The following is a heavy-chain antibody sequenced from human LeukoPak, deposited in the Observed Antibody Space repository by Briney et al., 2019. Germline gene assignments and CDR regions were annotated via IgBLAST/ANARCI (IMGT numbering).Heavy chain of an antibody. D-gene: IGHD2-2*01. CDR3: ARGFLGYCSSTSCSTYDAFDI. V-gene: IGHV5-51*01. Sequence: GESLKISCKGSGYSFTSYWIGWVRQMPGKGLEWMGIIYPGDPDTRYSPSFQGQVTISADKSISTAYLQWSSLKASDTAMYYCARGFLGYCSSTSCSTYDAFDIWGQGTMVTVSS. CDR2: IYPGDPDT. J-gene: IGHJ3*02. CDR1: GYSFTSYW.